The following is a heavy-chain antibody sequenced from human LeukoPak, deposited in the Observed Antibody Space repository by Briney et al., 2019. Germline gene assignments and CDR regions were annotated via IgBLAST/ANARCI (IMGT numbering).Heavy chain of an antibody. Sequence: GGALSLSCAASGFTFSSYCMNLVRQAPRTGLEGVSFISSIGSSIYYADSVKGRFTIYRDNAKNSLYMQMNSLRAEDTAVYYCARDRYGSGSSCDYWGQGTLVTVSS. V-gene: IGHV3-21*01. CDR3: ARDRYGSGSSCDY. CDR1: GFTFSSYC. J-gene: IGHJ4*02. D-gene: IGHD3-10*01. CDR2: ISSIGSSI.